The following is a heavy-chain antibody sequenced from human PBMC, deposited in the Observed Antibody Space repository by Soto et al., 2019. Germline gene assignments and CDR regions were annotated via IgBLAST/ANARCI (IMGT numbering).Heavy chain of an antibody. CDR1: GYTFTSYD. CDR2: MNPNSGNT. D-gene: IGHD6-19*01. Sequence: ASVKVSCKASGYTFTSYDINWVRQATGQGLEWMGWMNPNSGNTGYAQEFQGRVTMTRNTSISTAYMELSSLRSEDTAVYYCARGGYSSGWPEKDAFDIWGQGTMVTVSS. J-gene: IGHJ3*02. V-gene: IGHV1-8*01. CDR3: ARGGYSSGWPEKDAFDI.